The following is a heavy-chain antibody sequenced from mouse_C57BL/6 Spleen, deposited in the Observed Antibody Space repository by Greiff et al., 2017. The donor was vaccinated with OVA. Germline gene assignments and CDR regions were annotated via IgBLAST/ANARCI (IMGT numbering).Heavy chain of an antibody. J-gene: IGHJ1*03. CDR3: TTADYYGSSPWYFDV. V-gene: IGHV14-1*01. CDR2: IDPEDGDT. Sequence: EVHLVESGAELVRPGASVKLSCTASGFNIKDYYMHWVKQRPEQGLEWIGRIDPEDGDTEYAPKFQGKATMTADTSSNTAYLQLSSLTSEDTAVYYCTTADYYGSSPWYFDVWGTGTTVTVSS. CDR1: GFNIKDYY. D-gene: IGHD1-1*01.